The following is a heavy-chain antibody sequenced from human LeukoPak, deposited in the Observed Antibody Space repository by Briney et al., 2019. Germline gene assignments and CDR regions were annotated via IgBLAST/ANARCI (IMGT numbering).Heavy chain of an antibody. J-gene: IGHJ4*02. CDR2: IYPGDSDT. CDR1: GYSFTSYW. V-gene: IGHV5-51*01. D-gene: IGHD3-10*01. Sequence: RGESLKISRKGSGYSFTSYWIGWVRQLPGKGLEWMGIIYPGDSDTRYSPSFQGQVTISADKSISTAYLQWSSLKASDTAMYYCARHPRMYYYGSGSYYRGVDYWGQGTLVTVSS. CDR3: ARHPRMYYYGSGSYYRGVDY.